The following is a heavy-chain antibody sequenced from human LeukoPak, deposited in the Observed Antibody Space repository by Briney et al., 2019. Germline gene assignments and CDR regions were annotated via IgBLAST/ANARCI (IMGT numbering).Heavy chain of an antibody. V-gene: IGHV3-30*18. J-gene: IGHJ4*02. CDR2: ISYDGSNK. CDR1: GFTFSSYV. D-gene: IGHD3-22*01. Sequence: GGSLRLSCAASGFTFSSYVMHWVRQAPGKGLEWVAVISYDGSNKYYADSVKGRFTISRDNSKNTLYLQMNSLRAEDTAVYYCAKDSAPGYYYDSSGYLDYWGQGTLVTVSS. CDR3: AKDSAPGYYYDSSGYLDY.